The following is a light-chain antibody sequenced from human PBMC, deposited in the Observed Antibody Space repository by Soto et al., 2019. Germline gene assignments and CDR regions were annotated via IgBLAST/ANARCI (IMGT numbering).Light chain of an antibody. CDR1: QAIRSS. CDR2: TVS. CDR3: QQFNSSPFT. J-gene: IGKJ4*01. Sequence: DIQLTQSPSFLSASVGDRLTITCRASQAIRSSLAWYQQKPGKTPNLLIYTVSTLQSGVPSRFSGSRSGTEFTLTISSMQPEDFATYYCQQFNSSPFTCGGGTKVEI. V-gene: IGKV1-9*01.